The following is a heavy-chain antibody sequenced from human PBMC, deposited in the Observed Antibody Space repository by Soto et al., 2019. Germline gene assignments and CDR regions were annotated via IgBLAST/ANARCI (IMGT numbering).Heavy chain of an antibody. CDR1: GFTFSSYA. Sequence: EVQLLESGGGLVQPGGSLRLSCAASGFTFSSYAMSWVLHAPGTGLECVAAISGSGGSTYYADSVKGRFTISRDNSKNTLYLQMNSLRAEDTAVYYCAKDHNIGATIFDYWGQGTLVTVSS. V-gene: IGHV3-23*01. J-gene: IGHJ4*02. CDR3: AKDHNIGATIFDY. D-gene: IGHD5-12*01. CDR2: ISGSGGST.